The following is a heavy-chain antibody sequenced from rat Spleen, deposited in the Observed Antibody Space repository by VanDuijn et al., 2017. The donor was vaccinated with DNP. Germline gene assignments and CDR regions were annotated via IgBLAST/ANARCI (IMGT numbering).Heavy chain of an antibody. V-gene: IGHV5-7*01. CDR1: GFTFSNYD. CDR3: TTDGYGSYAMDA. Sequence: EVQLVESGGGLVQPGRSMKLSCAASGFTFSNYDMAWVRQAPKKGLEWVATISYDGSSTYYRDSVKGRFTISRDNAKSTLYLQTDSLRSEDTATYYCTTDGYGSYAMDAWGQGTSVTVSS. J-gene: IGHJ4*01. D-gene: IGHD1-3*01. CDR2: ISYDGSST.